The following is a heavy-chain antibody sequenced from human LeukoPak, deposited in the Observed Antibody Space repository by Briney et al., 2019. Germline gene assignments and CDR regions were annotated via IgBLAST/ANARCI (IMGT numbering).Heavy chain of an antibody. CDR1: GFTFSDYY. CDR2: IKEDGSEK. D-gene: IGHD2/OR15-2a*01. Sequence: PGGSLRLSCAASGFTFSDYYMSWVRQAPGKGLEWVANIKEDGSEKNYVDSVKGRFTISRDNAKNSLYLQMNNLRAEDTAVYYCVKNTYCDYWGQGTLATVSS. J-gene: IGHJ4*02. CDR3: VKNTYCDY. V-gene: IGHV3-7*02.